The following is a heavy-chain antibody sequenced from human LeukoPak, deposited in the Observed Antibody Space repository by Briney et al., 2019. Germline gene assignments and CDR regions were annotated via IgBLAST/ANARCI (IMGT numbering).Heavy chain of an antibody. CDR1: GFTFSSYA. CDR3: AKPAISSRGWYYDY. D-gene: IGHD6-19*01. CDR2: INDSGGST. Sequence: GGSLRLSCAASGFTFSSYAMSWVRQAPGKGLEWVSAINDSGGSTYYADSVKGRFIISRDNSKNTLYLQMNSLRAEDTAVYYCAKPAISSRGWYYDYWGQGTLVAVSS. V-gene: IGHV3-23*01. J-gene: IGHJ4*02.